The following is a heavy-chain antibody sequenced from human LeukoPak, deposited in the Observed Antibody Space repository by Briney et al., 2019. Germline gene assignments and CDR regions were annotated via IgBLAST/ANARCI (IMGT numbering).Heavy chain of an antibody. Sequence: PSETLSLTCTVSGGSISSYYWSWIRQPPGKGLEWIGEINHSGSTNYNPSLKSRVTISVDTSKNQFSLKLSSVTAADTAVYYCARGPRPVYSSGWYGYDYWGQGTLVTVSS. D-gene: IGHD6-19*01. CDR1: GGSISSYY. V-gene: IGHV4-34*01. J-gene: IGHJ4*02. CDR3: ARGPRPVYSSGWYGYDY. CDR2: INHSGST.